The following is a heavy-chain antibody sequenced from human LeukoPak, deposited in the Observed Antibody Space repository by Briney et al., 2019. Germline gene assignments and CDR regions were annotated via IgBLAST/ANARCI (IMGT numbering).Heavy chain of an antibody. D-gene: IGHD6-6*01. CDR2: INTGNDNT. J-gene: IGHJ4*02. V-gene: IGHV1-3*04. CDR1: GYTFTNYA. CDR3: AKESVLGYFDY. Sequence: ASVKVSCKASGYTFTNYAIHWVRQAPGQRLEWMGWINTGNDNTKYSQRFQGRVTITRDTSASTAYMELSSLRSEDTAVYYCAKESVLGYFDYWGQGTLVTVSS.